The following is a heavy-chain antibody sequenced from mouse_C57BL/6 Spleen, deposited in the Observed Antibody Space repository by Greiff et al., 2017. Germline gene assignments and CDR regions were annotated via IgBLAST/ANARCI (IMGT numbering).Heavy chain of an antibody. V-gene: IGHV1-80*01. J-gene: IGHJ4*01. Sequence: QVQLQQSGAELVKPGASVKISCKASGYAFSSYWMNWVKQRPGKGLEWIGQIYPGDGDTNYNGKFKGKATLTADKSSSTAYMQLSSLSSEDSAVYVCASGYYGSSLYYYAMDYWGQGTSVTVSS. CDR3: ASGYYGSSLYYYAMDY. CDR2: IYPGDGDT. D-gene: IGHD1-1*01. CDR1: GYAFSSYW.